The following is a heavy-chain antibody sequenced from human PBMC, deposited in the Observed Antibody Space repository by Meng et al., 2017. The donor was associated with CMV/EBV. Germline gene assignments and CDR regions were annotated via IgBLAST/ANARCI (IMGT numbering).Heavy chain of an antibody. V-gene: IGHV4-34*01. CDR3: ARESGYCFDY. Sequence: SETLSLTCAVYGGSFSGYYWSWIRQPPGKGLEWIGEINHSGSTNYNPSLKSRVTISVDTSKNQFSLKLSSVTAEDTAVYYCARESGYCFDYWGQGTLVTVSS. D-gene: IGHD3-3*01. CDR2: INHSGST. CDR1: GGSFSGYY. J-gene: IGHJ4*02.